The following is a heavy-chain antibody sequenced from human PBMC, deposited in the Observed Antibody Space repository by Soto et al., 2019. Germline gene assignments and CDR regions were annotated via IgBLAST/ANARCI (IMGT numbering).Heavy chain of an antibody. Sequence: QAQFVQSGAEVKKPGASVQVSCKASGYSFTSYPVHWVRQAPGQRPEWMGWINTSNGHTKYSENFQGRVIMTRDTSASTVYMDLRSLRSEDTALYYCAREGLAVFGPLQSFYYYAMDVWGQGTTVIVSS. V-gene: IGHV1-3*04. J-gene: IGHJ6*01. D-gene: IGHD3-3*01. CDR1: GYSFTSYP. CDR3: AREGLAVFGPLQSFYYYAMDV. CDR2: INTSNGHT.